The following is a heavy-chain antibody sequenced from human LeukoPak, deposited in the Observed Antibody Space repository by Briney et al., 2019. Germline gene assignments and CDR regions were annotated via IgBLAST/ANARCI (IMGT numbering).Heavy chain of an antibody. D-gene: IGHD3-10*02. V-gene: IGHV3-74*01. Sequence: GGSLRLSCAASGFAFSRYWMHWVRQAPGKGLVWVSRVNGDGSTTTYADSVKGRFTISRDNAKNTLYLQMNSLRAEDTAVYYCARAKFVFGELEYYYYYMDVWGKGTTVTISS. CDR2: VNGDGSTT. CDR1: GFAFSRYW. J-gene: IGHJ6*03. CDR3: ARAKFVFGELEYYYYYMDV.